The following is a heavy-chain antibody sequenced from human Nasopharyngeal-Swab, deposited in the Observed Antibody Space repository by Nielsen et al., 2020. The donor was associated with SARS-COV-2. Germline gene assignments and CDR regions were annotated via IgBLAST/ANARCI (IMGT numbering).Heavy chain of an antibody. V-gene: IGHV3-30*03. Sequence: GESLKISCAASGFTFSSYGMHWVRQAPGKGLEWVAVISYDGSNKYYADSVKGRFTISRDNSKNTLYLQMNSPRAEDTAVYYCAHGELYFDYWGQGTLVTVSS. J-gene: IGHJ4*02. CDR2: ISYDGSNK. D-gene: IGHD1-7*01. CDR3: AHGELYFDY. CDR1: GFTFSSYG.